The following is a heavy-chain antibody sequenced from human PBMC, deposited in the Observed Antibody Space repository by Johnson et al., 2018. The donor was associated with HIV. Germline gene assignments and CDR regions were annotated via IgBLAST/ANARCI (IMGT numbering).Heavy chain of an antibody. CDR1: WFTVSSNY. D-gene: IGHD7-27*01. J-gene: IGHJ3*02. CDR3: ARDFGLFLGKDDAFDI. V-gene: IGHV3-66*03. Sequence: EVQLVESGGGLIQPGGSLRLSCAASWFTVSSNYMSWVRQAPGKGLEWVSIIYSGGRTYHADSVKGRFTLSRDNSKNTLYLQMNSLRAEDTAVYYCARDFGLFLGKDDAFDIWCQGTMVTVSS. CDR2: IYSGGRT.